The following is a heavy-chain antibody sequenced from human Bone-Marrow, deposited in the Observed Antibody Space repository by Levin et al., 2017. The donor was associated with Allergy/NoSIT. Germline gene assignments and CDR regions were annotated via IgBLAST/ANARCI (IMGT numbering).Heavy chain of an antibody. CDR1: GFSFTDAW. D-gene: IGHD6-13*01. Sequence: GGSLRLSCAASGFSFTDAWMSWVRQAPGKGLEWVGRIRSKIDGETIDYAAPVKGRFIISRDDSKNTLFLQMNSLKTEDTAIYFCSKDLYSSNWYSDFGCQGTLVTVSS. J-gene: IGHJ4*02. V-gene: IGHV3-15*01. CDR3: SKDLYSSNWYSDF. CDR2: IRSKIDGETI.